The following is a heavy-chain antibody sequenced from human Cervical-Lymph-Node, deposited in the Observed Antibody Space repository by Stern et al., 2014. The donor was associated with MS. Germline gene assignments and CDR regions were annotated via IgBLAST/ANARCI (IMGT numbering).Heavy chain of an antibody. CDR2: INTTTGNS. V-gene: IGHV7-4-1*02. J-gene: IGHJ4*02. Sequence: QVQLVQSGSELKKPGASVKVACKASGYTFTSYAMNWVRQAPGQGLEWMGWINTTTGNSTYAQGCTGRFVFSLDTSVNTAYLQISSLKAEDTAIYYCARDFVDSAMVTRSDYLDCWGQGTLVTVSS. CDR3: ARDFVDSAMVTRSDYLDC. CDR1: GYTFTSYA. D-gene: IGHD5-18*01.